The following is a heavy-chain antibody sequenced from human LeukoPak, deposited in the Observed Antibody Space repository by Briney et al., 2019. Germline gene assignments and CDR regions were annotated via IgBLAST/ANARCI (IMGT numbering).Heavy chain of an antibody. D-gene: IGHD3-16*01. V-gene: IGHV4-61*08. CDR2: IYYSGST. J-gene: IGHJ4*02. Sequence: ESSETLSLTCTVSGGSISSGGYYWSWIRQHPGKGLEWIGYIYYSGSTYYNPSLKSRVTISVDTSKNQFSLKLSSVTAADTAVYYCARSRYYDLRLGEAEYYFDYWGQGTLVTVSS. CDR1: GGSISSGGYY. CDR3: ARSRYYDLRLGEAEYYFDY.